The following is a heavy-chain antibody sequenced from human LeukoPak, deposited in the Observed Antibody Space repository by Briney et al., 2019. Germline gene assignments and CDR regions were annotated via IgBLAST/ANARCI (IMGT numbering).Heavy chain of an antibody. CDR3: ARHGGSYSYDF. Sequence: PETLSLTCTVSGGSISSYYWSWIRQPPGKGLEWIGYIYYSGSTNYNPSLESRVTISVDTSKNQFSLKLSSVTAADTAVYYCARHGGSYSYDFWGQGTLVTVSS. J-gene: IGHJ4*02. V-gene: IGHV4-59*08. CDR2: IYYSGST. D-gene: IGHD1-26*01. CDR1: GGSISSYY.